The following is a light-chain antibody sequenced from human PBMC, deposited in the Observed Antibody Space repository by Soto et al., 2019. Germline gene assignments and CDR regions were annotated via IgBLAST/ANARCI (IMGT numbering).Light chain of an antibody. CDR3: HQYGTSRT. Sequence: EIVLTQSPGTLSLSPGERATLSCRASQTVSSSYLAWYQQKPGQAPRLLIYGASSRPTGIPGRFSGSGSGTDFTLTISSLEPEDFAVYYCHQYGTSRTFGQGTKVDIK. CDR1: QTVSSSY. J-gene: IGKJ1*01. CDR2: GAS. V-gene: IGKV3-20*01.